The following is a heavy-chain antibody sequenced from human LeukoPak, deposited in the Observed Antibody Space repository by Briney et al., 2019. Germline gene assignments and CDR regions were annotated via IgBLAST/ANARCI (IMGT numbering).Heavy chain of an antibody. CDR2: IKQDESKR. CDR1: GFTFSDHW. V-gene: IGHV3-7*01. D-gene: IGHD2-15*01. J-gene: IGHJ5*02. CDR3: AREASLYCSGNDCYWAFDR. Sequence: GGSLRLSCAASGFTFSDHWMSWVRQAPRKGLEWVANIKQDESKRYYVDSVKGRFTISRDNAKNSLYLQINSLRAEDTAVYYCAREASLYCSGNDCYWAFDRWGQGTLVTVSS.